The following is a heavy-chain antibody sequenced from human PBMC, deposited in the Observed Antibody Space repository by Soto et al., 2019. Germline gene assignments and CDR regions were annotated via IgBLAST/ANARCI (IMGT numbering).Heavy chain of an antibody. CDR3: ARGSYYSGWV. Sequence: SQTLSLTCAISGDSASSTSAAWSWIRQSPSRGLEWLGRTYYRSKWYSDYAVSVKSRITINPDTSKNQFSLQLSSVTPEDTAVYYCARGSYYSGWVWGQGNLVTVSS. CDR2: TYYRSKWYS. CDR1: GDSASSTSAA. D-gene: IGHD6-19*01. J-gene: IGHJ4*02. V-gene: IGHV6-1*01.